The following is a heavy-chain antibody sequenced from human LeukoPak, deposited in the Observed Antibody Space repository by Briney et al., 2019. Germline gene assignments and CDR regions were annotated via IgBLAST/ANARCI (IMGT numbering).Heavy chain of an antibody. CDR1: GASISGSGYY. Sequence: SETLSLTWTVSGASISGSGYYWGWIRQPPGKGLEWIGSIYSSGSTYYNASLQSRVTISIETSKNRISLRLNSVTAADTAMYYCAKSGGYGLIDYWGQGTLVTVSS. CDR2: IYSSGST. J-gene: IGHJ4*02. V-gene: IGHV4-39*01. D-gene: IGHD1-26*01. CDR3: AKSGGYGLIDY.